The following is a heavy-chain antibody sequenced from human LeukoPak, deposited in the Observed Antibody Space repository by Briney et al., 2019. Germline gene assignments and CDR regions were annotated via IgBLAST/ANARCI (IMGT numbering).Heavy chain of an antibody. Sequence: SETLSLTCTVSGGSISSSSFYWAWIRQPPGKGLKWIGSIYSSGSTYYNPSLKSRVTMSVDTSKNQFSLKLSSVTAADTAVYYCARNVGATIGNWFDPWGQGTLVTVSS. CDR3: ARNVGATIGNWFDP. D-gene: IGHD1-26*01. CDR1: GGSISSSSFY. CDR2: IYSSGST. J-gene: IGHJ5*02. V-gene: IGHV4-39*01.